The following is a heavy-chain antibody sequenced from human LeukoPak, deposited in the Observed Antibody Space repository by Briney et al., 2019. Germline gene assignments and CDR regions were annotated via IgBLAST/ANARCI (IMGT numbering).Heavy chain of an antibody. V-gene: IGHV4-30-4*08. CDR2: IYYSGST. CDR3: ARGHEEWELLQRAVHFDY. J-gene: IGHJ4*02. Sequence: PSQTLSLTCTVSGGSISSGDYYWSWIRQPPGKGLEWIGYIYYSGSTYYNPSLKSRVTISVDTSKNQFSLKLSSVTAADTAVYYCARGHEEWELLQRAVHFDYWGQGTLVSVSS. CDR1: GGSISSGDYY. D-gene: IGHD1-26*01.